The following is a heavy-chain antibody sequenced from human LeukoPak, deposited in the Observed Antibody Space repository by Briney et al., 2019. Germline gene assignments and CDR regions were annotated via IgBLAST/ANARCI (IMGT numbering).Heavy chain of an antibody. CDR1: GYTFTGYY. Sequence: ASVKVSCKASGYTFTGYYMHWVRQAPGQGLEWMGWINPNSGGTSYAQEFQGRVTMTRDTSTSTVYMELSSLRSEDTAVYYCGRVTLYAFDIWGQGTMVTVSS. J-gene: IGHJ3*02. D-gene: IGHD4-23*01. CDR2: INPNSGGT. CDR3: GRVTLYAFDI. V-gene: IGHV1-2*02.